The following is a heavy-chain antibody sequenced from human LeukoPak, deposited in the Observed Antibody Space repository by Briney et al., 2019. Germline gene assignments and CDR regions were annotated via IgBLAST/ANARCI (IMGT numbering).Heavy chain of an antibody. J-gene: IGHJ4*02. D-gene: IGHD5-18*01. CDR3: ARHLSGITGYTYGRGIDY. CDR1: GFTFGLYS. Sequence: GGSLRLSCAASGFTFGLYSMTWVRQAPGKGLEWVSLIDSNSNFMNYADSVKGRFTISRDNAKTSLYLQMNSLRAEDTAVYYCARHLSGITGYTYGRGIDYWGQGTLVTVSS. CDR2: IDSNSNFM. V-gene: IGHV3-21*01.